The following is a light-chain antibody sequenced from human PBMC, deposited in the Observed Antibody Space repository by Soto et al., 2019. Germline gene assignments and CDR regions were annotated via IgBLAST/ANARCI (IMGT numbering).Light chain of an antibody. CDR2: DAS. J-gene: IGKJ3*01. V-gene: IGKV3-11*01. CDR1: QSVNNF. Sequence: EILLAQSPATLSLSPGERATLSCRASQSVNNFLAWYQQKPGQAPRLLIYDASYRASGIPGRFSGSGSGTDFTLTNSSMEPEDSAVYYCQQRGSWPATFGPGTKVEIK. CDR3: QQRGSWPAT.